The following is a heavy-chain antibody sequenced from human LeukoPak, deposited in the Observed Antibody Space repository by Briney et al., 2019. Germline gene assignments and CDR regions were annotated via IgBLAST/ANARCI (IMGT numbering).Heavy chain of an antibody. Sequence: GGSLRLSCAASGFTFSSYAMHWVRQAPGKGLEGVAVISYDGSNKYYADSVKGRFTISRDNSKNTLYLQMNSLRAEDTAVYYCARELAAAGFDYWGQGTLVTVSS. J-gene: IGHJ4*02. CDR1: GFTFSSYA. CDR3: ARELAAAGFDY. D-gene: IGHD6-13*01. V-gene: IGHV3-30*04. CDR2: ISYDGSNK.